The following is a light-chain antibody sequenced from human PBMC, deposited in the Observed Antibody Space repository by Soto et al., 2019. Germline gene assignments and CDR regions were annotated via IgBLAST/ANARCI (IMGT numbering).Light chain of an antibody. V-gene: IGLV1-40*01. Sequence: QAVVTQPPSVSGAPGQRVTISCTGGSSNIGAGYHVHWYQQLPGTAPKLLIYGNTNRPSGVPDRFSGSKSATSASLAITGLQAEDEADYYCQSYDSSLSGSLFGGGTKVTVL. CDR2: GNT. CDR3: QSYDSSLSGSL. CDR1: SSNIGAGYH. J-gene: IGLJ3*02.